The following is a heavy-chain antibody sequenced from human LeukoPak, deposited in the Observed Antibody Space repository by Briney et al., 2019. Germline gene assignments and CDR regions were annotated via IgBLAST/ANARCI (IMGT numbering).Heavy chain of an antibody. CDR2: ISWNSGSI. CDR3: ASAAPGVNAFDV. Sequence: PGGSLRLSCAASGFTFDDYAMHWVRQAPGKGLGWVSGISWNSGSIGYADSVKGRFTISRDNAKNSLYLQMNSLRAEDMALYYCASAAPGVNAFDVWGQGTMVTVSS. D-gene: IGHD6-13*01. V-gene: IGHV3-9*03. J-gene: IGHJ3*01. CDR1: GFTFDDYA.